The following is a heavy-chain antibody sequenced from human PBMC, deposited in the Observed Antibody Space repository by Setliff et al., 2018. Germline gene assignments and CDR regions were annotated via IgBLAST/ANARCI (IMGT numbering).Heavy chain of an antibody. J-gene: IGHJ2*01. CDR3: ARPPRGGRWYFDL. CDR1: GGSFSGYY. V-gene: IGHV4-59*08. CDR2: IYYTGST. Sequence: SETLSLTCAVYGGSFSGYYWSWVRQPPGKGLECIGDIYYTGSTKYNPSLWSRLTMSIDTSKNQFSLKLSSVTAADTAVYYCARPPRGGRWYFDLWGRGTLVTVSS. D-gene: IGHD3-16*01.